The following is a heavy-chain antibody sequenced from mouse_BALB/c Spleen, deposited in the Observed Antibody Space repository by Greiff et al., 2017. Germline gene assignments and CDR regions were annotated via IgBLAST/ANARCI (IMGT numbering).Heavy chain of an antibody. J-gene: IGHJ3*01. CDR3: ARKRGKGWFAY. CDR2: ISYSGST. V-gene: IGHV3-2*02. Sequence: EGKLMESGPGLVKPSQSLSLTCTVTGYSITSDYAWNWIRQFPGNKLEWMGYISYSGSTSYNPSLKSRISITRDTSKNQFFLQLNSVTTEDTATYYCARKRGKGWFAYWGQGTLVTVSA. D-gene: IGHD1-3*01. CDR1: GYSITSDYA.